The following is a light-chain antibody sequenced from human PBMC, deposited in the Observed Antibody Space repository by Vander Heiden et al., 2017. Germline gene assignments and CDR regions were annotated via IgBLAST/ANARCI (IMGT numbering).Light chain of an antibody. CDR2: TAS. J-gene: IGKJ4*01. CDR3: HQDYNYRPT. V-gene: IGKV1-16*01. CDR1: KGINNY. Sequence: DIKMTQSPSSLSASLGDTVTITCRASKGINNYLASFQQKPGKAPKTLLYTASSMQNGVTSRFSGSESGTDFTLTISSLHPEDFATSYCHQDYNYRPTFGGGTKVEI.